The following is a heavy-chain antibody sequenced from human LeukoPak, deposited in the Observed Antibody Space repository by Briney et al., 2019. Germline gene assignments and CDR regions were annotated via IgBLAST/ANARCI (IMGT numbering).Heavy chain of an antibody. CDR3: ARRAGAYSHPYDY. CDR2: IYSGGST. V-gene: IGHV3-53*01. CDR1: GFTVSSDS. Sequence: GGSLRLSCTVSGFTVSSDSMSWVRQAPGKELEWVSFIYSGGSTHYSDSVKGRFTISRDNSKNTLYLQMNSLRAEDTAVYYCARRAGAYSHPYDYWGQGTLVTVSS. D-gene: IGHD4/OR15-4a*01. J-gene: IGHJ4*02.